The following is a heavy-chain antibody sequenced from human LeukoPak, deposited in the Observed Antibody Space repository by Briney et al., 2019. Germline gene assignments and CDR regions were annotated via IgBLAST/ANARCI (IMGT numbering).Heavy chain of an antibody. CDR3: ARERSTGYIDY. CDR1: GYTFTDHY. V-gene: IGHV1-2*02. CDR2: INPNSGVR. J-gene: IGHJ4*02. D-gene: IGHD1-1*01. Sequence: ASVKVSCKASGYTFTDHYLHWVRQAPGQGLEWRGWINPNSGVRSYAQNFQGRVSMTRSTAIRTAYLDVNWLTSDDTAVYFCARERSTGYIDYWGQGTLVTVSS.